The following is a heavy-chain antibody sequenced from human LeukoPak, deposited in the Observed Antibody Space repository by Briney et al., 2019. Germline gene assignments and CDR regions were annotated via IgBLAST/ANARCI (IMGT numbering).Heavy chain of an antibody. V-gene: IGHV4-39*07. J-gene: IGHJ5*02. CDR3: ARQGLITMVRGGGNWFDP. D-gene: IGHD3-10*01. CDR1: GGSISSSSYY. CDR2: IYYSGST. Sequence: SETLSLTCTVSGGSISSSSYYWGWIRQPPGKGLEWIGSIYYSGSTYYNPSLKSRVTISVDTSKNQFSLKLSSVTAADTAVYYCARQGLITMVRGGGNWFDPWGQGTLVTVSS.